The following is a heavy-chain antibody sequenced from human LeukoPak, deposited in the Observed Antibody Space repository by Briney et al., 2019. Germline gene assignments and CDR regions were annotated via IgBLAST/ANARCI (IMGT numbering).Heavy chain of an antibody. V-gene: IGHV3-23*01. D-gene: IGHD3-3*01. CDR1: GFTFSNSA. CDR2: VSGSGGST. J-gene: IGHJ4*02. CDR3: AKDTDFWSSNYFDY. Sequence: GGSLRLSCIAPGFTFSNSAISWVRHAPGKGLEWVSGVSGSGGSTYYADSMKGRFTISRDNSKNTVYLQMNSLRAEDTAVYYCAKDTDFWSSNYFDYWGQGTLVTVSS.